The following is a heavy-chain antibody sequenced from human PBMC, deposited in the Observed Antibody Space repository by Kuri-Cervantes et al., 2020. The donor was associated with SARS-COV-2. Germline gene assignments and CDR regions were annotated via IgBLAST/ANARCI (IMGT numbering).Heavy chain of an antibody. V-gene: IGHV4-38-2*01. Sequence: SQTLSLTCAVSGYSISSGYYWGWIRQPPGKGLEWIGSIYRSGSTYYNPSLKSRVTISVDTSKNQFSLKLSSVTAADTAVYYCARHYYGSGSYYAVPVLWSHWGQGTLVTVSS. CDR2: IYRSGST. J-gene: IGHJ4*02. CDR1: GYSISSGYY. CDR3: ARHYYGSGSYYAVPVLWSH. D-gene: IGHD3-10*01.